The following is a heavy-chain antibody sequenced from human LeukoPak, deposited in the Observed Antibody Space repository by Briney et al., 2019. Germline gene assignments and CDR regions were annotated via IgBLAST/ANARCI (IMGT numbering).Heavy chain of an antibody. CDR2: IYYSGST. Sequence: TSETLSLTCTVSGGSISSGDYYWSWIRQPPGKGLEWIGYIYYSGSTYYNPSLKSRVTISVDTSKNQSSLKLSSVTAADTAVYYCARGSIAAAGIGYFDYWGQGTLVTVSS. CDR1: GGSISSGDYY. D-gene: IGHD6-13*01. CDR3: ARGSIAAAGIGYFDY. V-gene: IGHV4-30-4*08. J-gene: IGHJ4*02.